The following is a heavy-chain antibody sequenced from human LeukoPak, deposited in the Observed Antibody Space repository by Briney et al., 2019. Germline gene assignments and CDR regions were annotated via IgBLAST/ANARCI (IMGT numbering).Heavy chain of an antibody. Sequence: SQTLSLTRTVSGGSISSGGYCWSWIRQHPGKGLEWIGYIYYSGSTYYNPSLKTQVTISVDTSKNQSSLKLSSVTAADTAVYYCARSPVGAAEFDYWGQGTLVTVSS. CDR3: ARSPVGAAEFDY. D-gene: IGHD1-26*01. CDR1: GGSISSGGYC. J-gene: IGHJ4*02. V-gene: IGHV4-31*01. CDR2: IYYSGST.